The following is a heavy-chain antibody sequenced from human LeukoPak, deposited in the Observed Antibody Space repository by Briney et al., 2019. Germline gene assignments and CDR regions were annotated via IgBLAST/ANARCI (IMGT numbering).Heavy chain of an antibody. Sequence: SQTLSLTCTVSGGSISSGNYYWTWIRQPAGKGLEWIGRIFTSGSTNYNPSLKSRVTISVDTSKNQFSLKLSSVTAADTAVYYCARGLRPRGFGEFFDYWGQGTLVTVSS. J-gene: IGHJ4*02. CDR2: IFTSGST. V-gene: IGHV4-61*02. CDR1: GGSISSGNYY. CDR3: ARGLRPRGFGEFFDY. D-gene: IGHD3-10*01.